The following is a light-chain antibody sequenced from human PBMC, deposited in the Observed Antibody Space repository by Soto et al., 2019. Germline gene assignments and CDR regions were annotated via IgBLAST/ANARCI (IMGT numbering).Light chain of an antibody. CDR2: DNN. V-gene: IGLV1-51*01. Sequence: QSVLTQPPSVSAAPGQRVTISCSGGSSNIGYNYVSWYQHLPGTAPKLLIYDNNLRPSGIPDRFSGSKSGTSATLGITGLQTGDEADYYCGTWDSSLSAVVFGGGTKLTVL. CDR1: SSNIGYNY. CDR3: GTWDSSLSAVV. J-gene: IGLJ2*01.